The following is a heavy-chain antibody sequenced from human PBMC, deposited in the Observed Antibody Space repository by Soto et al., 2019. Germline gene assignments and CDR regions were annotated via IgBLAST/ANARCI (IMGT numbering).Heavy chain of an antibody. D-gene: IGHD6-13*01. CDR3: AREHSSSWRFGY. CDR1: GYTFTSYD. V-gene: IGHV1-8*01. CDR2: MNPNSGNT. J-gene: IGHJ4*02. Sequence: QVQLVQSGAEVKKPGASVKVSCKASGYTFTSYDINWVRQATGQGLEWMGSMNPNSGNTGYAQKYQGRFIMTRNTSIRIAYMELRSLRSVDTAVYYCAREHSSSWRFGYWGQGTLVTVSS.